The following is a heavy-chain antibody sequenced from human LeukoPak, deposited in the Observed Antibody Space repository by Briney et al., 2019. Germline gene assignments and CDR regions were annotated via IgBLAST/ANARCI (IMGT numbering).Heavy chain of an antibody. CDR2: IHGSDDNT. Sequence: PGGSLRLSCAASGFIFGSYSMTWVRQAPGKGLEWVSAIHGSDDNTHYADSMKDRFTISRDKSKTTLYLQMNSLRADDTAVYYCAKDLLRWSFDYWGQGTLVTVSS. D-gene: IGHD4-23*01. V-gene: IGHV3-23*01. CDR1: GFIFGSYS. J-gene: IGHJ4*02. CDR3: AKDLLRWSFDY.